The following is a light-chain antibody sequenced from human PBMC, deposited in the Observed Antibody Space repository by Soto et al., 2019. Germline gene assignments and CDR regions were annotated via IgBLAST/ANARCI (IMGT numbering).Light chain of an antibody. Sequence: QLVLTQSASASASLGSSVKLTCTLRGGHSSYIIAWHQQQPGKAPRYLMKLEGSGTYNKVSGVPGRFSGSSSGADRYLTISNLQFEDESDYYCETWDTDTRVFGGGTKLTVL. CDR1: GGHSSYI. CDR2: LEGSGTY. CDR3: ETWDTDTRV. J-gene: IGLJ3*02. V-gene: IGLV4-60*02.